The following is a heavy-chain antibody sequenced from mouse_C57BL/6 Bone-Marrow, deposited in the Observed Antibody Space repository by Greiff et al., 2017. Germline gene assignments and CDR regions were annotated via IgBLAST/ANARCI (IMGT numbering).Heavy chain of an antibody. CDR3: ARDGYDGAWFAY. D-gene: IGHD2-2*01. V-gene: IGHV1-69*01. CDR2: IDPSDSYT. J-gene: IGHJ3*01. Sequence: VQLQQPGAELVMPGASVKLSCKASGYTFTSYWMHWVKQRPGQGLEWIGEIDPSDSYTNYNQKFKGKSTLTVDKSSSPAYMQLSSLTSEDSAVYYCARDGYDGAWFAYWGQGTLVTVSA. CDR1: GYTFTSYW.